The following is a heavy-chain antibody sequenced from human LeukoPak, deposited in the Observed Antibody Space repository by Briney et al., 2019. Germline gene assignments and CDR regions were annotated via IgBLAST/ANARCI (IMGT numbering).Heavy chain of an antibody. J-gene: IGHJ4*02. CDR3: TTGGRGVLRYFDFLAY. CDR1: GFRFSNYG. V-gene: IGHV3-30*02. Sequence: GGSRRLSCAASGFRFSNYGMHWVSQAPGKGLEWVAFIRYDGSDKDYTESVKGRFTISRDNSRNTLYLQMNSLKTEDTAVYYCTTGGRGVLRYFDFLAYWGQGTLVTVSS. D-gene: IGHD3-9*01. CDR2: IRYDGSDK.